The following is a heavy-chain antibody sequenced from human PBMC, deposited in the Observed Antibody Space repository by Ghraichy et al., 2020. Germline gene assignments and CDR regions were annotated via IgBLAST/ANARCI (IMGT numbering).Heavy chain of an antibody. CDR1: GGPISSYY. J-gene: IGHJ4*02. Sequence: SETLSLTCTVSGGPISSYYWSWIRQPAGKGLEWIGRIYTSGSTNYNPSLKSRVTMSVDTSKNQFSLKLSSVTAADTAVYYCSRAELRYYGSSGYPFDYWGQGTLVTVSS. CDR2: IYTSGST. D-gene: IGHD3-22*01. V-gene: IGHV4-4*07. CDR3: SRAELRYYGSSGYPFDY.